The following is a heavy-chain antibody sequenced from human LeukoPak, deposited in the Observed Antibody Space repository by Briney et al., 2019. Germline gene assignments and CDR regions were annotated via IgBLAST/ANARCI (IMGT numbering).Heavy chain of an antibody. Sequence: SETLSLTCAVYGGSFSGYYWSWIRQPPGKGLEWIGYIYYSGSTNYNPSLKSRVTISVDTSKNQFSLKLSSVTAADTAVYYCARAYGDYSSQGTLVTVSS. CDR1: GGSFSGYY. V-gene: IGHV4-59*01. CDR2: IYYSGST. D-gene: IGHD4-17*01. CDR3: ARAYGDY. J-gene: IGHJ4*02.